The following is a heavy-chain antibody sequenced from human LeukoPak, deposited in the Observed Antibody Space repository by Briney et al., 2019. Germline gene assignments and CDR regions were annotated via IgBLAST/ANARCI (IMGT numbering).Heavy chain of an antibody. CDR1: GYDINSRDY. J-gene: IGHJ5*02. D-gene: IGHD2/OR15-2a*01. CDR3: ARGGSNTFYRFDT. V-gene: IGHV4-38-2*01. CDR2: IHSGGTS. Sequence: SETLSLTCDVSGYDINSRDYWGWFRQPPGKGLEWMGIIHSGGTSFYNPSLKRRVTIFIDKSKNQFFLRLTSVTAADTAMYFCARGGSNTFYRFDTWGQGTLVTVSS.